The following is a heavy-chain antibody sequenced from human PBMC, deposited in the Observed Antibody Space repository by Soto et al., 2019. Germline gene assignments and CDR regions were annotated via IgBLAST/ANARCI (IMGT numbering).Heavy chain of an antibody. CDR2: ISYDGSNK. J-gene: IGHJ4*02. CDR1: GFTFSSNG. Sequence: QVQLVESGGGVVQPGRSLRLSCAASGFTFSSNGMHWVRQAPGKGLEWVAVISYDGSNKYYADSVKGRFTISRDNSKNTLYLQMNSRRAEDRAVYYCAKELDIAAGLFYYWGQGTLVTVAS. D-gene: IGHD6-13*01. V-gene: IGHV3-30*18. CDR3: AKELDIAAGLFYY.